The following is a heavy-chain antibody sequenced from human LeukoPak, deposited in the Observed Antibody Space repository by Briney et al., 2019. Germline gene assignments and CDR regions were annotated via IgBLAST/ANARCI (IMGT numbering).Heavy chain of an antibody. V-gene: IGHV4-34*01. D-gene: IGHD2-8*01. Sequence: PSETLSLTCAVYGGSFSGYYWSWIRQPPGKGLEWIGEINHSGSTNYNPSLKSRVTISVDTSKNQFSLKLSSVTTADTAVYYCAREAFYCTNGVCYTYYFDYWGQGTLVTVSS. CDR2: INHSGST. J-gene: IGHJ4*02. CDR1: GGSFSGYY. CDR3: AREAFYCTNGVCYTYYFDY.